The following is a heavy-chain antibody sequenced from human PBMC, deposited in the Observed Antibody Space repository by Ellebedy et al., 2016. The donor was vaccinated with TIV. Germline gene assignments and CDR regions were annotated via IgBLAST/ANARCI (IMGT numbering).Heavy chain of an antibody. Sequence: GGSLRLXXAASGFTFSSYWMHWVRQAPGKGLVWVSRINSDGSSTSYADSVKGRFTISRDNAKNSLYLQMNSLRAEDTAVYYCARVGGTMVRGVIMFVWYFDLWGRGTLVTVSS. D-gene: IGHD3-10*01. CDR1: GFTFSSYW. CDR3: ARVGGTMVRGVIMFVWYFDL. V-gene: IGHV3-74*01. J-gene: IGHJ2*01. CDR2: INSDGSST.